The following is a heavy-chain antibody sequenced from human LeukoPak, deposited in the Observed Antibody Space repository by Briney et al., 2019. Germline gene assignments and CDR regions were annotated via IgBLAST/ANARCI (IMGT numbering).Heavy chain of an antibody. Sequence: SETLSLTCTVSGASINNYYWSWIRQPPGKGLEWIGYVYYSGVTTYNPSFKSRVTISLGTSKNQFSLEVTSVTTADTAVYYCARWSPSYGGISYYFDFWGQGTLVTVSS. CDR3: ARWSPSYGGISYYFDF. CDR1: GASINNYY. D-gene: IGHD4-23*01. J-gene: IGHJ4*02. CDR2: VYYSGVT. V-gene: IGHV4-59*12.